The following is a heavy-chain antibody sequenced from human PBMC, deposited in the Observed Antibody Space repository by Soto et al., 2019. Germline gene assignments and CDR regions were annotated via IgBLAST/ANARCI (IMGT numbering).Heavy chain of an antibody. CDR1: GYTFTSYY. J-gene: IGHJ1*01. V-gene: IGHV1-46*01. CDR2: INPSGGST. CDR3: ARVRTKVVAATQYPEYFQH. D-gene: IGHD2-15*01. Sequence: ASVKVSCKASGYTFTSYYMHWVRQAPGQGLEWMGIINPSGGSTSYAQKFQGRVTMTRDTSTSTVYMELSSLRSEDTAVYYCARVRTKVVAATQYPEYFQHWGQGTLVTVSS.